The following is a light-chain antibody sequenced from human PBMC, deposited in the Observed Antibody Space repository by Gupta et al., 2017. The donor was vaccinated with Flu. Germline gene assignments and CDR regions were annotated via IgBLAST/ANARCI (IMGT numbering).Light chain of an antibody. J-gene: IGLJ2*01. CDR2: AKN. Sequence: SSELTQDPAVSVALGQTVRITCQGDSLRNSYACWYQQKPGQAPVLVIYAKNIRPSGIPDRFSGSSSGNKASLTITGAQAGDEADYYCNSRDSTDNHQAVFGGGTKLTVL. CDR1: SLRNSY. CDR3: NSRDSTDNHQAV. V-gene: IGLV3-19*01.